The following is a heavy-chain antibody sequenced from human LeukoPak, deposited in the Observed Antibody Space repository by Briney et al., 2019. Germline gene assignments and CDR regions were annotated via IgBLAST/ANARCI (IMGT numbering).Heavy chain of an antibody. Sequence: SETLSLTCTVSGGSISSSSYYWAWIRQPPGKGLEWIGSIHYSGSTYYNPSLKSRVTISVDTSKNQFSLKLSSVTAADTAVYYCARHSYYDILTGYFLGGFGFDYWGQGTLVTVSS. CDR3: ARHSYYDILTGYFLGGFGFDY. CDR1: GGSISSSSYY. V-gene: IGHV4-39*01. CDR2: IHYSGST. D-gene: IGHD3-9*01. J-gene: IGHJ4*02.